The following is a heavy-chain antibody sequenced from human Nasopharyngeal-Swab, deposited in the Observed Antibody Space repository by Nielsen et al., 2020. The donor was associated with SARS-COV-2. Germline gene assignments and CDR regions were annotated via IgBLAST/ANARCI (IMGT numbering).Heavy chain of an antibody. CDR1: GGSISSYY. CDR3: AREGHTGSVVDY. CDR2: IYYSGST. J-gene: IGHJ4*02. V-gene: IGHV4-59*01. Sequence: GSLRLSCTVSGGSISSYYWSWIRQPPGKGLEWIGCIYYSGSTNYNPSLKSRVTISVDTSKNQFSLKLSSVTAADTAVYYCAREGHTGSVVDYWGQGTLVTVSS. D-gene: IGHD2-15*01.